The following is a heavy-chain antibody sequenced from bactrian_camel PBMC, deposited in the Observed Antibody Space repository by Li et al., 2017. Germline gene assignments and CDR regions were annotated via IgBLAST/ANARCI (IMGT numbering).Heavy chain of an antibody. V-gene: IGHV3S9*01. CDR2: LDVDGQT. CDR3: AASRPGEPGGGYPRRPYHY. Sequence: QVQLVESGGGSVQSGGSLKLSCVASGYTYNGYCKGWFRQVRGKGREAIAQLDVDGQTMYDDSVRGRFTISEDNAKNTMSLQMTGLKSEDTALYYCAASRPGEPGGGYPRRPYHYWGQGTQVTVS. J-gene: IGHJ4*01. D-gene: IGHD2*01. CDR1: GYTYNGYC.